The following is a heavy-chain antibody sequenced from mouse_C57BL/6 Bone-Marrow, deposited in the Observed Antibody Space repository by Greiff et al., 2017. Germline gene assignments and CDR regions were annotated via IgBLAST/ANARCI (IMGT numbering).Heavy chain of an antibody. V-gene: IGHV1-54*01. CDR2: INPGSGGT. Sequence: QVQLKESGAELVRPGTSVKVSCKASGYAFTNYLIEWVKQRPGQGLEWIGVINPGSGGTNYNEKFKGKATLTADKSSSTAYMQLSSLTSEDSAVYFCARSSFYSYYYAMDYWGQGTSVTVSS. D-gene: IGHD2-12*01. CDR3: ARSSFYSYYYAMDY. J-gene: IGHJ4*01. CDR1: GYAFTNYL.